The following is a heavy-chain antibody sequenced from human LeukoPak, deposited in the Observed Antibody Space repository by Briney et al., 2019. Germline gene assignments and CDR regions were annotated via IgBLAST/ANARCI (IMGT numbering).Heavy chain of an antibody. D-gene: IGHD3-22*01. CDR1: GGSISSYY. CDR2: IYYSGST. V-gene: IGHV4-59*01. CDR3: ARETGAYYYDSSGHFDY. Sequence: KPSETLSLTCTVSGGSISSYYWSWIRQPPGKGLEWIGYIYYSGSTNYNPSLKSRVTISVDTSKNQFSLKLSSVTAADTAVYYCARETGAYYYDSSGHFDYWGQGTLVTVSS. J-gene: IGHJ4*02.